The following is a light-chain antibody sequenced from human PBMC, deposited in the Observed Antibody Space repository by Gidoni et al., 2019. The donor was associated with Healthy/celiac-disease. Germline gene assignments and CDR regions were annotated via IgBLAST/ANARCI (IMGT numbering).Light chain of an antibody. V-gene: IGKV1-39*01. CDR3: QQSYSTLALT. CDR2: AAS. Sequence: DIQMTQSPSSLSASVGDRVTITSRASQSISSYLNWYQQKPGKAPKLLIYAASSLQSGVPSRFSGSGSWTDFTLTISSLQPEDFATYYCQQSYSTLALTFGGGTKVEIK. J-gene: IGKJ4*01. CDR1: QSISSY.